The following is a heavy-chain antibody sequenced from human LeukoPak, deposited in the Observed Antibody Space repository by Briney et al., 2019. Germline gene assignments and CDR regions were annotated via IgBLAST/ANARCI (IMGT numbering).Heavy chain of an antibody. CDR2: INHSGST. CDR3: ARGRMKWFDP. J-gene: IGHJ5*02. V-gene: IGHV4-34*01. Sequence: SDTLSLTCAVYGGSFSGYYWSWIRQPPGKGLEWIGEINHSGSTNNNPSLKSRVTISVDTSKNQFSLKLSSVTAADTAVYYCARGRMKWFDPWGQGTLFTVSS. CDR1: GGSFSGYY. D-gene: IGHD1-14*01.